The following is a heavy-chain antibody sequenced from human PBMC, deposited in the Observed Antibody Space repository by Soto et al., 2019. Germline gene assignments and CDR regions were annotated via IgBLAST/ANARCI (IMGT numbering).Heavy chain of an antibody. D-gene: IGHD5-18*01. CDR2: INAGNGNT. CDR3: ARVDTAMVGYYYYGMDV. CDR1: GYTFTSYD. J-gene: IGHJ6*02. V-gene: IGHV1-3*01. Sequence: APVKVSCKASGYTFTSYDMHWVRQAPGQRLEWMGWINAGNGNTKYSQKFQGRVTITRDTSASTAYMELSSLRSEDTAVYYCARVDTAMVGYYYYGMDVWGQGTTVTVSS.